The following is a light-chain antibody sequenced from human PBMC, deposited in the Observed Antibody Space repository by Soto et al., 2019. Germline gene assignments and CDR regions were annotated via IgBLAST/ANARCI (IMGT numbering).Light chain of an antibody. V-gene: IGLV2-8*01. CDR3: CSYAGSSSLV. CDR2: EVS. J-gene: IGLJ2*01. Sequence: QSALTQPPSASGSPGPSVTISCTGTSSDVGGYNYVSWYQQHPGKAPKLMIYEVSKRPSGVPDRFSGSKSGNTASLTVSGLQAEDEADYYCCSYAGSSSLVFGGVTKLTVL. CDR1: SSDVGGYNY.